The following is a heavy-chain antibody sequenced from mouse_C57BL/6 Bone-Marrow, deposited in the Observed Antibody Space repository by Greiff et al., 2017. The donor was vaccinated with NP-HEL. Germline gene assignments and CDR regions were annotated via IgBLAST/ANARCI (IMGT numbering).Heavy chain of an antibody. D-gene: IGHD1-1*01. Sequence: VQLVESGAELARPGASVKLSCKASGYTFTSYGISWVKQRTGQGLEWIGEIYPRSGITYYNEKFKGKATLTADKSSSTAYMELRSLTSDGSAVYFGARVHYYCSSYYAMDYWGQGTSVTVSS. J-gene: IGHJ4*01. V-gene: IGHV1-81*01. CDR2: IYPRSGIT. CDR1: GYTFTSYG. CDR3: ARVHYYCSSYYAMDY.